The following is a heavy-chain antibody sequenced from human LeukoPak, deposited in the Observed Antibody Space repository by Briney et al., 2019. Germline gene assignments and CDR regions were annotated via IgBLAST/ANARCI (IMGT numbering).Heavy chain of an antibody. V-gene: IGHV1-69*13. CDR1: GGTFSTYA. CDR3: AGPPTAHSYSFDLDV. J-gene: IGHJ6*02. Sequence: SVKVSCKASGGTFSTYAITWVRQAPGQGLEWMGGIIPIFGTPMCAQKFQGRVTITADESTSTAYMGLSSLRSEDTAVYYCAGPPTAHSYSFDLDVWGQGTTVTVSS. CDR2: IIPIFGTP. D-gene: IGHD4-17*01.